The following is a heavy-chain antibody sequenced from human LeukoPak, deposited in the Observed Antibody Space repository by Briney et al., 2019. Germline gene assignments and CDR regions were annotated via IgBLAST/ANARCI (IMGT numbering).Heavy chain of an antibody. V-gene: IGHV4-34*01. CDR3: AREGSAAAGPYYYYMDV. CDR2: INHSGST. Sequence: SETLSLTCAVYGGSFSGYYWSWIRQPPGQGLEWIGEINHSGSTNYNPSLKSRVTISVDTSKNQFSLKLSSVTAADTAVYYCAREGSAAAGPYYYYMDVWGKGTTVTVSS. CDR1: GGSFSGYY. D-gene: IGHD6-13*01. J-gene: IGHJ6*03.